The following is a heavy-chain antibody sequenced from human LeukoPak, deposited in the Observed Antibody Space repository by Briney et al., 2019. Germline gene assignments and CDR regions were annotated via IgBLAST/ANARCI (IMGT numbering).Heavy chain of an antibody. Sequence: GGSLRLSCAASGFTFDDYGMSWVRQAPGKGLEWVSGINWNGGSTGYADSVKGRFTISRDNAKNSLYLQMNSLRAEDTAVYYCAKLPTAYCGGDCYFPYDYWGQGTLVTVSS. CDR3: AKLPTAYCGGDCYFPYDY. CDR1: GFTFDDYG. CDR2: INWNGGST. V-gene: IGHV3-20*04. J-gene: IGHJ4*02. D-gene: IGHD2-21*01.